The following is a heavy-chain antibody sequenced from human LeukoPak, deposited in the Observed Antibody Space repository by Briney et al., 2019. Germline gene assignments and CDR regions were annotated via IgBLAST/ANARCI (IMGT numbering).Heavy chain of an antibody. CDR2: IYYSGST. CDR1: GGSISSYY. Sequence: SETLSLTCTVSGGSISSYYWSWIRQPPGKGLEWIGYIYYSGSTNYNPSLKSRVTISVDTSKNQFSLKLSSVTAADTAVYYCARHTDSYGYVMDAFDIWGQGTMVTVSS. J-gene: IGHJ3*02. CDR3: ARHTDSYGYVMDAFDI. V-gene: IGHV4-59*08. D-gene: IGHD5-18*01.